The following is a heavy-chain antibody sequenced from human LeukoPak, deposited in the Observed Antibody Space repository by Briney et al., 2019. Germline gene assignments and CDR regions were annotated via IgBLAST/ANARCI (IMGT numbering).Heavy chain of an antibody. CDR3: ARDNKVDYDFWSGCSNGDYSDH. V-gene: IGHV1-18*01. CDR1: GYTFTSYG. CDR2: ISAYNGNT. D-gene: IGHD3-3*01. Sequence: ASVKVSCKASGYTFTSYGISWVRQAPGQGLEWMGWISAYNGNTNYAQKLQGRVTMTTDTSTSTAYMELRSLRSDDTAVYYCARDNKVDYDFWSGCSNGDYSDHWGQGTLVTVSS. J-gene: IGHJ4*02.